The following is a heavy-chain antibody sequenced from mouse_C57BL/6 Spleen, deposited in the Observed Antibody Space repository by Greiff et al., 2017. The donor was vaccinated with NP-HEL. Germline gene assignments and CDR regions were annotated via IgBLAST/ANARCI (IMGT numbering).Heavy chain of an antibody. Sequence: VQLQQPGAELVKPGASVKLSCKASGYTFTSYWMHWVKQRPGQGLEWIGMIHPNSGSTNYNEKFKSKATLTVDKSSSTAYMQLSSLTSEDSAVYYCARSGTTVVANFDYWGQGTTLTVSS. CDR2: IHPNSGST. V-gene: IGHV1-64*01. D-gene: IGHD1-1*01. CDR3: ARSGTTVVANFDY. CDR1: GYTFTSYW. J-gene: IGHJ2*01.